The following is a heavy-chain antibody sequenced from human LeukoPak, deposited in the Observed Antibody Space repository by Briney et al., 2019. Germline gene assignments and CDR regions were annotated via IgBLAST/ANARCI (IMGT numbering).Heavy chain of an antibody. D-gene: IGHD1-26*01. V-gene: IGHV3-7*01. CDR2: IKEDGSAK. Sequence: GGSLRLSCVVSGLTFSNYWMIWVRQAPGKGLESVAIIKEDGSAKYYLDSVKGRFTISRDNAKNTLLLQMNSLRAEDTAVYYCVRDGVGAPPFDYWGQGVLVTVSS. CDR1: GLTFSNYW. J-gene: IGHJ4*02. CDR3: VRDGVGAPPFDY.